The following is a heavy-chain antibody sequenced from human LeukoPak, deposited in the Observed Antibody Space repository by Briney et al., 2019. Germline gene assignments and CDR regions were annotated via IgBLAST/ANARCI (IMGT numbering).Heavy chain of an antibody. V-gene: IGHV3-7*01. CDR1: GFDFSNYW. J-gene: IGHJ4*02. CDR2: IKKDGSEK. D-gene: IGHD3-10*01. Sequence: GGSLRLSCEASGFDFSNYWMGWVRQAPGKGPEWVANIKKDGSEKYYVDPVKGRFTISRDNGKNSLYLQMDSLRAEDTAVYYCTRDGSMVRGIAGYWGQGTLVTVSS. CDR3: TRDGSMVRGIAGY.